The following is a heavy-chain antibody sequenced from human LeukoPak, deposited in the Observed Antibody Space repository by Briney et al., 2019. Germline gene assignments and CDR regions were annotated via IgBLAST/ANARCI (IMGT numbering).Heavy chain of an antibody. CDR2: IKQDGSEK. D-gene: IGHD4-17*01. CDR3: ARGSPLWGDYYFDY. V-gene: IGHV3-7*01. Sequence: GGSLRPSCAASGFTFSSYWMSWVRQAPGKGLEWVANIKQDGSEKYYVDSVKGRFTISRDNAKNSLYLQMNSLRAEDTAVYYCARGSPLWGDYYFDYWGQGTLVTVSS. CDR1: GFTFSSYW. J-gene: IGHJ4*02.